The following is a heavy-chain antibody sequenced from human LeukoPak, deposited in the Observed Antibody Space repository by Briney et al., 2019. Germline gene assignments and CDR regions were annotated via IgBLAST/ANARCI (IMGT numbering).Heavy chain of an antibody. V-gene: IGHV1-8*01. J-gene: IGHJ4*02. Sequence: ASVKVSRKASGYTFTNYDINWVRRATGQGLEWMGWMNPNSGNTGYAQKFQGRVTMTRSTSISTAYMELSSLTSEDTAVYYCAKGPLRGTAAAIDYWGQGTLVTVSS. CDR1: GYTFTNYD. CDR2: MNPNSGNT. D-gene: IGHD2-2*01. CDR3: AKGPLRGTAAAIDY.